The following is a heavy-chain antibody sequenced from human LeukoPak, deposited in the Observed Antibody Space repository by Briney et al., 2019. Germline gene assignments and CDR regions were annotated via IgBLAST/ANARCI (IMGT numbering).Heavy chain of an antibody. CDR1: GFTFSSYG. J-gene: IGHJ4*02. CDR3: AREVSIVGARHFDY. D-gene: IGHD1-26*01. Sequence: GGSLRLSCAASGFTFSSYGMHWVRQAPGKGLEWVAFIRYDGSNKYYADSVRGRFTISRDTSKNTLYLQMNSLRAEDTAVYYCAREVSIVGARHFDYWGQGTLVTVSS. CDR2: IRYDGSNK. V-gene: IGHV3-30*02.